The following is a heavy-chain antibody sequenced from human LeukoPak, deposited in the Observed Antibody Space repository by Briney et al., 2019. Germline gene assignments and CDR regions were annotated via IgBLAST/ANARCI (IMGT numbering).Heavy chain of an antibody. D-gene: IGHD3/OR15-3a*01. V-gene: IGHV3-66*03. Sequence: GGSLRLSCAVSGFRFGDYYMSWVRQAPGKGLEWVGLIRDSGEAFYADFARGRFAISRDESENTLYLQMNSLRVEDTAVYFCARDRAANQDWVEFDPWGQGTPVIVSS. CDR1: GFRFGDYY. J-gene: IGHJ5*02. CDR3: ARDRAANQDWVEFDP. CDR2: IRDSGEA.